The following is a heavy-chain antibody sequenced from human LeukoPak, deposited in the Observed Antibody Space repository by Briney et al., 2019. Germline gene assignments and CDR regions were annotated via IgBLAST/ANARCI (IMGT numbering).Heavy chain of an antibody. CDR1: GFTFSSYW. V-gene: IGHV3-74*01. CDR2: INADGTNT. J-gene: IGHJ4*02. D-gene: IGHD6-19*01. CDR3: ARGIYSRGWSLEY. Sequence: GGSLRLSCAVSGFTFSSYWMHWVRQTPGKGLLRVSRINADGTNTDYADSVKGRFTISRDNAKNTLYLQMNSLRAEDTAVYYCARGIYSRGWSLEYWGPGTLVTVSS.